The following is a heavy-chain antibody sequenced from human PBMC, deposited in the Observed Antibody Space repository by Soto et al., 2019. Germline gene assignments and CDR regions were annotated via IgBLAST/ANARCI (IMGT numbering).Heavy chain of an antibody. CDR3: VNFPKTHSSGFPTPYYYGMDV. CDR1: GFTFSSYA. D-gene: IGHD6-19*01. Sequence: PGGSLRLSCAASGFTFSSYAMSWVHQAPGKGLEWVSAISGSGGSTYYADSVKGRFTISRDNSKNTLYLQMNSLRAEDTAVFFCVNFPKTHSSGFPTPYYYGMDVWGQGTTVTVSS. V-gene: IGHV3-23*01. CDR2: ISGSGGST. J-gene: IGHJ6*02.